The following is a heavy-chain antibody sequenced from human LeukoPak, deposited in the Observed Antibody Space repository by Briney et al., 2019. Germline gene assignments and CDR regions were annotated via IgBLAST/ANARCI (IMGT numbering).Heavy chain of an antibody. V-gene: IGHV3-7*03. CDR2: VDRDGSET. Sequence: GGSLRLPCAASGFTLSNHWMTWVRQVPGRGPEWVANVDRDGSETYYLDSVKGRFTISKDNAKNSLYLQMNSLRAEDTALYHCARNNGMDVWGQGTTVIVSS. J-gene: IGHJ6*02. CDR3: ARNNGMDV. CDR1: GFTLSNHW.